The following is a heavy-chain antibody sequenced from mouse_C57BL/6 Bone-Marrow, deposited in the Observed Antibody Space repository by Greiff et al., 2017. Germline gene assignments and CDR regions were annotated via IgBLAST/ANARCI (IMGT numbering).Heavy chain of an antibody. J-gene: IGHJ1*03. Sequence: VQLHQPGTELVKPGASVKLSCKASGYTFTSYWMHWVKQRPGQGLEWIGNINPNNGGSNYNEKFKNKATLTVDKSSSTTYMQLSSLTSEDSAVYLCARAGVYGSSLYWYFDGWGTGTTVTVAS. CDR3: ARAGVYGSSLYWYFDG. V-gene: IGHV1-53*01. CDR2: INPNNGGS. CDR1: GYTFTSYW. D-gene: IGHD1-1*01.